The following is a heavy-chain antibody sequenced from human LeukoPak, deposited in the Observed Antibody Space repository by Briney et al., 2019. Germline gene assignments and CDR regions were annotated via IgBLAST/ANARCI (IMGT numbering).Heavy chain of an antibody. V-gene: IGHV3-23*01. J-gene: IGHJ3*02. CDR1: GFTFSSYA. CDR3: AKSGLPGYSGSWFSFWKSQGAFDI. CDR2: ISGSGGST. Sequence: EPGGSLRLSCAASGFTFSSYAMSWVRQAPGKGLEWVSAISGSGGSTYYADSVKGRFTISRDNSKNTLYLQMNSLRAEDTAVYYCAKSGLPGYSGSWFSFWKSQGAFDIWGQGTMVTVSS. D-gene: IGHD6-13*01.